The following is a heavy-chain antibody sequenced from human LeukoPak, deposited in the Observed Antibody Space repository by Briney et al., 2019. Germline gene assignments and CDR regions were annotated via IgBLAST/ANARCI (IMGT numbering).Heavy chain of an antibody. J-gene: IGHJ4*02. D-gene: IGHD4-17*01. Sequence: SETLSLTCTVSGGSISSHYWSWIRQPPGKGLQWIGYIYYSGSTNYNPSLKSRVTISVDTSKNQFSLKLSSVTAADTAVYYCARAPGYGDLYYFDYWGQGTLVTVSS. CDR2: IYYSGST. CDR3: ARAPGYGDLYYFDY. V-gene: IGHV4-59*11. CDR1: GGSISSHY.